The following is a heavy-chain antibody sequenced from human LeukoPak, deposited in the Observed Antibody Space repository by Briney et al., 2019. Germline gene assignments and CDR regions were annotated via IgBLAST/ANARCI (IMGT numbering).Heavy chain of an antibody. CDR3: ARNYNWNDGSPYYFDY. J-gene: IGHJ4*02. CDR2: INHSGST. V-gene: IGHV4-34*01. CDR1: GGSFSGYY. D-gene: IGHD1-1*01. Sequence: SETLSLTCAVYGGSFSGYYWSWIRQPPGKGLEWIGDINHSGSTNYNPSLKSRVTISVDTSKNQFSLKLSSVTAADTAVYYCARNYNWNDGSPYYFDYWGQGTLVTVSS.